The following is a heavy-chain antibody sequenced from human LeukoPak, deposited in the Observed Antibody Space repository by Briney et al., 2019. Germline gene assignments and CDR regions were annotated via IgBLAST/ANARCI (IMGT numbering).Heavy chain of an antibody. D-gene: IGHD3-10*01. J-gene: IGHJ4*02. CDR2: IKQDGSEK. Sequence: GGSLRLSCAASGFTFSSCWMSWVRQAPGKGLEWVANIKQDGSEKYYVDSVKGRFTISRDNAKNSLYLQMNSLRAEDTAVYYCARDFVFISAADYWGQGTLVTVSS. V-gene: IGHV3-7*01. CDR1: GFTFSSCW. CDR3: ARDFVFISAADY.